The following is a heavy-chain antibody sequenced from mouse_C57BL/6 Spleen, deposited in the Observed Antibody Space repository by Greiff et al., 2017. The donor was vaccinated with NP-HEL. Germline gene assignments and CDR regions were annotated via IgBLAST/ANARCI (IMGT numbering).Heavy chain of an antibody. V-gene: IGHV1-53*01. J-gene: IGHJ4*01. CDR1: GYTFTSYW. CDR3: AREPLYYGSSFYAMDY. D-gene: IGHD1-1*01. CDR2: INPSNVGT. Sequence: VQLQQSGTELVKPGASVKLSCKASGYTFTSYWMHWVKQRPGQGLEWIGNINPSNVGTNYNEKFKSQATLTVDKSSSTAYMQLSILTSEDSAVYYCAREPLYYGSSFYAMDYWGQGTSVTVSS.